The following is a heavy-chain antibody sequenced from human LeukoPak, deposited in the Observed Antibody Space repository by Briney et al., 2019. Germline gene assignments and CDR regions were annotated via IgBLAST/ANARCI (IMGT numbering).Heavy chain of an antibody. CDR1: GFTFSSYG. CDR3: AKDRDYDILTGYYNGNLHFDY. Sequence: PGGSLRLSCAASGFTFSSYGMHWVRQAPGKGLEWVAFIRYDGSNKYYADSVKGRFTISRDNSKNTLYLQMNSLRAEDTAVYYCAKDRDYDILTGYYNGNLHFDYWGQGTLVTVSS. J-gene: IGHJ4*02. V-gene: IGHV3-30*02. D-gene: IGHD3-9*01. CDR2: IRYDGSNK.